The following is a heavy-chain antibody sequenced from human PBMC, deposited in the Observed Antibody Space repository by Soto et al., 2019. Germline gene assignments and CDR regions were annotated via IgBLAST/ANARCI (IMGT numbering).Heavy chain of an antibody. J-gene: IGHJ3*01. V-gene: IGHV4-59*01. CDR3: AGSGYSAHDGFDV. CDR2: IFYSGST. CDR1: GASISSYY. D-gene: IGHD3-22*01. Sequence: QVQLQESGPGLVKPSETLSLTCSVSGASISSYYWSWIRQPPGKGLEWIGYIFYSGSTKYNPSLKSRVTILVDTAQNQFSLKLTSVTAADTAVYYCAGSGYSAHDGFDVWGQGTMVTVSS.